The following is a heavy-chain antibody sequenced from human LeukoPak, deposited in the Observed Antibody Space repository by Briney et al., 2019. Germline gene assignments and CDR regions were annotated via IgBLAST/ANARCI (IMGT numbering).Heavy chain of an antibody. CDR1: GGSLSSSSYY. CDR3: ARAPHFFDTSGSRYYFDY. D-gene: IGHD3-22*01. J-gene: IGHJ4*02. Sequence: SETLSLTCTVSGGSLSSSSYYWGWVRQPPGRGLEGLGSIYYSGKTYYSPSLMSRVTISVKTSKNLFSLNLSSVTAADTAVYYCARAPHFFDTSGSRYYFDYWGQGALVTVSS. CDR2: IYYSGKT. V-gene: IGHV4-39*07.